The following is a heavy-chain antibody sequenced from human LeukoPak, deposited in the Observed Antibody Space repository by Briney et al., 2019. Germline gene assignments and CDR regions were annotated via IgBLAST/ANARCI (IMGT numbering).Heavy chain of an antibody. CDR2: INAGNGNT. CDR1: GYTFTSYA. J-gene: IGHJ4*02. Sequence: ASVKVSCKASGYTFTSYAMHWVRQAPGQRLEWMGWINAGNGNTKYSQKFQGRVTITRDTSASTAYMELSSLRSEDTAAYYCARSPPYYDSSALDYWGQGTLVTVSS. D-gene: IGHD3-22*01. V-gene: IGHV1-3*01. CDR3: ARSPPYYDSSALDY.